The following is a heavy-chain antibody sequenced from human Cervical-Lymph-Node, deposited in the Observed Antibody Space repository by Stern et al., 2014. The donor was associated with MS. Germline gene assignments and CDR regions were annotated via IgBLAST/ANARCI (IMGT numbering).Heavy chain of an antibody. J-gene: IGHJ4*02. CDR1: GDSISSGSFY. V-gene: IGHV4-61*02. CDR3: ARETGGYTYGDTDFFDY. Sequence: VQLVQSGPGLVKPSQTLSLTCIVSGDSISSGSFYWNWIRQPAGKGLEWIGRIYSSGSTHYNPYLKSRVTISGDTSTNQFSLKVISMTAADTAVYYCARETGGYTYGDTDFFDYWGQGALVTVSS. D-gene: IGHD5-18*01. CDR2: IYSSGST.